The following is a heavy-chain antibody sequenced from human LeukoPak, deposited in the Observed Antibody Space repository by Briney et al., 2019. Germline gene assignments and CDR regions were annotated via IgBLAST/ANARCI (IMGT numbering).Heavy chain of an antibody. Sequence: ASVKVSCKASGYTFTSYGISWVRQAPGQGLEWMGWISAYNGNTNYAQKLQGRVTMTTDTSTSTAYMGLRSLRSDDTAVYYCARVGRTTGTTRSAFDIWGQGTMVTVSS. CDR2: ISAYNGNT. CDR3: ARVGRTTGTTRSAFDI. D-gene: IGHD1-1*01. J-gene: IGHJ3*02. V-gene: IGHV1-18*04. CDR1: GYTFTSYG.